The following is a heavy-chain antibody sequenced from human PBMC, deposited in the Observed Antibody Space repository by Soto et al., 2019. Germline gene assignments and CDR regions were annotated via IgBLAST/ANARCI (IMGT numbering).Heavy chain of an antibody. CDR2: ISYDGSNK. J-gene: IGHJ4*02. V-gene: IGHV3-30*03. Sequence: QVQLVESGGGVVQPGRSLRLSCAASGFTFSSYGMQWVRQAPGKGLEWVAVISYDGSNKYYADSVKGRFTISRDNSKNTLYLQMNSLRAEDTAVYYCAREGITMLTVYYWGQGTLVTVSS. CDR3: AREGITMLTVYY. CDR1: GFTFSSYG. D-gene: IGHD3-10*01.